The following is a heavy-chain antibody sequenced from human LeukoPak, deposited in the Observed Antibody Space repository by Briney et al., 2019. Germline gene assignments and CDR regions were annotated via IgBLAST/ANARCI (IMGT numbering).Heavy chain of an antibody. D-gene: IGHD2-15*01. V-gene: IGHV3-74*01. J-gene: IGHJ4*02. Sequence: QSGGSLRLSCAASGFTFSSYWMPWVRQAPGKGLVWVSRINSDGSSTSYADSVKGRFTISRDNAKNTLYLQMNSLRAEDTAVYYCARLSGPPLRASPYWGQGTLVTVSS. CDR2: INSDGSST. CDR3: ARLSGPPLRASPY. CDR1: GFTFSSYW.